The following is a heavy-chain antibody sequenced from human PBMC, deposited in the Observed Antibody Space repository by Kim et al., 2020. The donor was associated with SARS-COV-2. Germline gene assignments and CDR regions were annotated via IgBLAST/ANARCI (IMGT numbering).Heavy chain of an antibody. CDR2: ISRDGSEN. CDR1: GFTFSTYW. J-gene: IGHJ5*02. CDR3: AGGGRWAS. V-gene: IGHV3-7*01. D-gene: IGHD2-15*01. Sequence: GGSLRPSCAASGFTFSTYWMSWVRQAPGKGLQWVANISRDGSENYYVDSVKGRFTISRDNVKNSLYLQMNSLRVEDTAVYYCAGGGRWASWGEGTGVT.